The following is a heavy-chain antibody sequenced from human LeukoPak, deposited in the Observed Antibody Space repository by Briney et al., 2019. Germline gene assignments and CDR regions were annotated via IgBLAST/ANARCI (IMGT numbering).Heavy chain of an antibody. V-gene: IGHV3-23*01. CDR3: AKSLGGTAMDTDYYYYMDV. J-gene: IGHJ6*03. Sequence: GGSLRLSCAASGFTFSSYAMSWVRQAPGKGLEWVSAISGSGGSTYYADSVKGRFTISRDNSKNTLYLQMNSLRAEDTAVYYCAKSLGGTAMDTDYYYYMDVWGKGTTVTVSS. CDR1: GFTFSSYA. CDR2: ISGSGGST. D-gene: IGHD5-18*01.